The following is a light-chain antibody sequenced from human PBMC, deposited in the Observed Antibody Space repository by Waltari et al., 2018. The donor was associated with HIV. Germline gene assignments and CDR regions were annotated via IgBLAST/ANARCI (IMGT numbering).Light chain of an antibody. J-gene: IGLJ7*01. CDR2: SNN. CDR3: AAWDDSLNGAV. CDR1: SSNIGSNT. Sequence: QSVLTQPPSASGTPGQRVTISCSGSSSNIGSNTVNWYQQLPGPAPKLLIVSNNQRRSGVPGRVSGSKSGTSASLAISGLQSEDEADYYCAAWDDSLNGAVFGGGTQLTVL. V-gene: IGLV1-44*01.